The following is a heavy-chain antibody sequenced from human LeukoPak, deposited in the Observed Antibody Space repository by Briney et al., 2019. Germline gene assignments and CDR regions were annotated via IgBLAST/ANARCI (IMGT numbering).Heavy chain of an antibody. CDR2: INWNGGTT. V-gene: IGHV3-20*04. CDR1: GFTFDDYG. CDR3: ARGGGGGTTRKERTLDY. D-gene: IGHD1-7*01. J-gene: IGHJ4*02. Sequence: GGSLRLSCAASGFTFDDYGMSWIRQAPGKGLEWVSGINWNGGTTGYADSVKGRFTISRANAKNSLYLEMNSLRAEDTALYYWARGGGGGTTRKERTLDYWGQGTLVTVSS.